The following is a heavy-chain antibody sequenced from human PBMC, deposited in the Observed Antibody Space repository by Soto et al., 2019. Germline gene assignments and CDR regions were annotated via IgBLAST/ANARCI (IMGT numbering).Heavy chain of an antibody. CDR1: GFTFGGYA. J-gene: IGHJ6*02. D-gene: IGHD6-13*01. Sequence: PGGSLRLSYAASGFTFGGYAMSWVRQAPGKGLEWVSVISGSGDSTYYADSVRGRFTISRDNSKNTLYLQMNSLRAEDTAVYYCAKDRDGAAAGPTKFYGMDVWGQGTTVTVSS. V-gene: IGHV3-23*01. CDR2: ISGSGDST. CDR3: AKDRDGAAAGPTKFYGMDV.